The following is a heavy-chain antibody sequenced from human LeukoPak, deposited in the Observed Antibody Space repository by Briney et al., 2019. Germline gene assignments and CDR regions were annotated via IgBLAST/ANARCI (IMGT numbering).Heavy chain of an antibody. CDR3: AKESVIQLWFRETQIDY. D-gene: IGHD5-18*01. J-gene: IGHJ4*02. CDR1: GFTFSSYG. V-gene: IGHV3-30*02. Sequence: SGGSLRLSCAASGFTFSSYGMHWVRQAPGKGLEWVAFIRYDGSNKYYADSVKGRFTISRDNSKNTLYLQMNSLRAEDTAVYYCAKESVIQLWFRETQIDYWGQGTLVTVSS. CDR2: IRYDGSNK.